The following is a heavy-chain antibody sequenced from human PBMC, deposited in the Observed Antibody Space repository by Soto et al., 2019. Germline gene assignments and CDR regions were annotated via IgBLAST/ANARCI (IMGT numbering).Heavy chain of an antibody. Sequence: ASVKVSCKASGYSFTVYVINRGLKATGQGLEWMGWMNPNSGNTGYAQKFQGRVTMTRNTSISTAYMELSSLRSEDTAVYYCARGLGHSSGWYVHYYYFDYWGQGTPVTVSS. CDR3: ARGLGHSSGWYVHYYYFDY. CDR1: GYSFTVYV. CDR2: MNPNSGNT. V-gene: IGHV1-8*01. D-gene: IGHD6-19*01. J-gene: IGHJ4*02.